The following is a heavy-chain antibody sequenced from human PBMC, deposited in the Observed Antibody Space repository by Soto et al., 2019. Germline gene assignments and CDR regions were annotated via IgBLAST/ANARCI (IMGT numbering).Heavy chain of an antibody. D-gene: IGHD5-12*01. J-gene: IGHJ3*02. V-gene: IGHV4-59*08. CDR3: ARHVDGYDHHDAFDI. Sequence: SETLSLTCTVSGGSISSYYWSWIRQPPGKGLEWIGYIYYSGSTNYNPSLKSRVTISVDTSKNQFSLKLSSVTAADTAVYYCARHVDGYDHHDAFDIWGQGTTVTVSS. CDR2: IYYSGST. CDR1: GGSISSYY.